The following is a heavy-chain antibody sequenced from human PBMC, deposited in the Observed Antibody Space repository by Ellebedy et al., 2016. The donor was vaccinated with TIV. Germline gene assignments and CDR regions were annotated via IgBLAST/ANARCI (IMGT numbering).Heavy chain of an antibody. V-gene: IGHV3-23*01. CDR1: GFTFSSYA. Sequence: GESLKISXAASGFTFSSYAMSWVRQAPGKGLEWVSAISGSGGSTYYADSVKGRFTISRDNSKNTLYLQMNSLRAEDTAVYYCAKVNQLLPFDYWGQGTLVTVSS. D-gene: IGHD2-2*01. J-gene: IGHJ4*02. CDR2: ISGSGGST. CDR3: AKVNQLLPFDY.